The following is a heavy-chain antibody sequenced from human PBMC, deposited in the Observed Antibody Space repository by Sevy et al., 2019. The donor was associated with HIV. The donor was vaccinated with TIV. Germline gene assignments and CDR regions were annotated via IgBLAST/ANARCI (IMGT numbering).Heavy chain of an antibody. CDR1: GGSISVSSYY. J-gene: IGHJ4*02. V-gene: IGHV4-39*01. Sequence: SETLSLTCTVSGGSISVSSYYWSWIRQPPGKGLEWIGSISYSGIANYNSSLKSRVTISVGTSKKQFSVKVSSVTAADTAVYYCARQTPYGSDRGQGTLVTVSS. CDR3: ARQTPYGSD. CDR2: ISYSGIA. D-gene: IGHD3-10*01.